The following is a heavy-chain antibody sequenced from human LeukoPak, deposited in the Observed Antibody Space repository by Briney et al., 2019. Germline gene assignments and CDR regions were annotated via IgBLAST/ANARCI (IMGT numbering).Heavy chain of an antibody. CDR3: ARATGSYYSLGY. Sequence: PGGSLRFSCAASGFTFSSYWRHWVRQAPGRGLVWVSRINSDGSSTSYADSVKGRFTVSRDNAKNTLYLQMNSLRAEDTAVYYCARATGSYYSLGYWGQGTLVTVSS. CDR1: GFTFSSYW. V-gene: IGHV3-74*01. CDR2: INSDGSST. J-gene: IGHJ4*02. D-gene: IGHD1-26*01.